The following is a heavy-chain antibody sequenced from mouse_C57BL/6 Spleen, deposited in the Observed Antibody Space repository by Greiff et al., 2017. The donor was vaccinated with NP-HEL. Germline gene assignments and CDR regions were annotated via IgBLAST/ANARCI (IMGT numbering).Heavy chain of an antibody. Sequence: EVMLVESGGGLVKPGGSLKLSCAASGFTFSSYAMSWVRQTPEKRLEWVATISDGGSYTYYPDNVKGRFTISRDNAKNNLYLQMSHLKSEDTAMYYCARGIYYGYDWFAYWGQGTLVTVSA. J-gene: IGHJ3*01. CDR1: GFTFSSYA. CDR3: ARGIYYGYDWFAY. D-gene: IGHD2-2*01. CDR2: ISDGGSYT. V-gene: IGHV5-4*03.